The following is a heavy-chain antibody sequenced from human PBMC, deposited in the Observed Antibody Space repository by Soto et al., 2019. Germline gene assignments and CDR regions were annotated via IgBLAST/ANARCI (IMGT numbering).Heavy chain of an antibody. CDR1: GGSIIRSDTYY. Sequence: SETLSLTCTVSGGSIIRSDTYYWGWIRQPPGKGLEWIGSVYYSGITYYNPSLGSRVTISVDTSKNQFSLKLSSVTAADTAVYYCARVPISSRIMLDYWGQGTLVTVSS. V-gene: IGHV4-39*07. CDR2: VYYSGIT. CDR3: ARVPISSRIMLDY. D-gene: IGHD6-6*01. J-gene: IGHJ4*02.